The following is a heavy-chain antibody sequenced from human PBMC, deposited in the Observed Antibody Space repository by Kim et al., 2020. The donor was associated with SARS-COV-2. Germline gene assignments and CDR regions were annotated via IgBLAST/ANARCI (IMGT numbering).Heavy chain of an antibody. Sequence: VKGRFTISRDNSKNALYLQMNSLRAEDTAVYYCAKDPKDTAMVNSNYWGQGTLVTVSS. D-gene: IGHD5-18*01. V-gene: IGHV3-23*01. J-gene: IGHJ4*02. CDR3: AKDPKDTAMVNSNY.